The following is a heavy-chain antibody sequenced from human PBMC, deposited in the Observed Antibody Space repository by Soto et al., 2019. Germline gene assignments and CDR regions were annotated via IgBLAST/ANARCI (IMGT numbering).Heavy chain of an antibody. D-gene: IGHD2-21*01. Sequence: PSQTLSLTCTVSGRTSSINADFWDLAWIRQPPGKGLEWIGSIDNGGNTYYNPPLKSRVIISADTSKNQFSLSLNSVTAADTAVYYCGKRSLLVAPTWGQGILVTVSS. CDR1: GRTSSINADF. V-gene: IGHV4-39*01. CDR3: GKRSLLVAPT. J-gene: IGHJ4*02. CDR2: IDNGGNT.